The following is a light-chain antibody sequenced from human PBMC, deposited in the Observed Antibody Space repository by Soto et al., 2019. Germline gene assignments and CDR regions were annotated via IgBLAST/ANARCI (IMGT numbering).Light chain of an antibody. CDR1: SSDVGGYNF. J-gene: IGLJ2*01. V-gene: IGLV2-14*01. CDR3: SSFGSDTFVV. CDR2: EVT. Sequence: QSALTQPASVSGSPGQSITISCTGTSSDVGGYNFVSWYQQYPGKAPKLIISEVTNRPSGVSNRFFGSKSGNTASLTISGLKAEDEADYYCSSFGSDTFVVFGGGTKVTVL.